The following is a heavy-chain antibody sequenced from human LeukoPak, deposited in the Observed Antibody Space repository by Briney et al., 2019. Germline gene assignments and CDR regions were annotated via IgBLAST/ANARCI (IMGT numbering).Heavy chain of an antibody. CDR3: ASLRNKVFED. J-gene: IGHJ4*02. CDR1: GGSLSSGGYF. V-gene: IGHV4-31*03. D-gene: IGHD1/OR15-1a*01. Sequence: SETLSLTCTVSGGSLSSGGYFWSWIRQHPGKGLEWIGYIYYSGSTYYNPSLKSRVTISVDTSKNQFSLRLSSVTAADTAVYYCASLRNKVFEDWGQGTLVTVSS. CDR2: IYYSGST.